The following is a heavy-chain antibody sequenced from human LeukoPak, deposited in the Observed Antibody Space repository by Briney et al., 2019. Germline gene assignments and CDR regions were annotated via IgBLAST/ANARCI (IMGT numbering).Heavy chain of an antibody. J-gene: IGHJ4*02. Sequence: PGGSLRLSCAASGFTFSSYEMSWVRQAPGKGLEWVSYISSSGSTIYYADSVKGRFTISRDNAKNSLYLQMNSLRAEDTAVYYCTKDFLIDPLWGQGTLVTVSS. CDR1: GFTFSSYE. CDR2: ISSSGSTI. CDR3: TKDFLIDPL. D-gene: IGHD2/OR15-2a*01. V-gene: IGHV3-48*03.